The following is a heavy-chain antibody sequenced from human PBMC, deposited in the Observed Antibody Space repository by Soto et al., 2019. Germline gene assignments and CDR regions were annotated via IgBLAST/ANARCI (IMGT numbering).Heavy chain of an antibody. CDR3: ARAGNYYGMDV. Sequence: ASVKVSCKVSGYTLTELSMHWVRQAPGKGLEWMGGFDPEDGETNYAQKLQGRVTMTTDTSTSTAYMELRSLRSDDTAVYYCARAGNYYGMDVWGQGTTVTVSS. V-gene: IGHV1-24*01. CDR1: GYTLTELS. D-gene: IGHD3-10*01. CDR2: FDPEDGET. J-gene: IGHJ6*02.